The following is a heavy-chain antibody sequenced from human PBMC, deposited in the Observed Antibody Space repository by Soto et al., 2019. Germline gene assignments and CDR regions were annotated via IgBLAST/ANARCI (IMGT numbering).Heavy chain of an antibody. CDR1: GFSLSNIGVA. V-gene: IGHV2-5*01. D-gene: IGHD6-19*01. CDR3: AHMSGGINWFDP. CDR2: IYWNDDE. Sequence: QITLRESGPTLVKPTQTLTLTCTFSGFSLSNIGVAVGWIRQPPGKALEWLTIIYWNDDERYNPSLKNRLTITKDNSRNQVVLTMTNMDPVDTATYFCAHMSGGINWFDPWGQGTLVTVSP. J-gene: IGHJ5*02.